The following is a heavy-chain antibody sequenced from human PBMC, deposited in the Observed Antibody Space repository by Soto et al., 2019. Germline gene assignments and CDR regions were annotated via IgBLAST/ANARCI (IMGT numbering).Heavy chain of an antibody. Sequence: ASVKVSCKASGYTFTTYYIHWVRQAPGQGLEWMGIINPSSGSAGYAQKFQGRVTMTRDTPTNTLYMELSSLRSDDTAVYYCARDNPPFDPWGQGTLVTVSS. CDR3: ARDNPPFDP. CDR1: GYTFTTYY. J-gene: IGHJ5*02. V-gene: IGHV1-46*01. CDR2: INPSSGSA.